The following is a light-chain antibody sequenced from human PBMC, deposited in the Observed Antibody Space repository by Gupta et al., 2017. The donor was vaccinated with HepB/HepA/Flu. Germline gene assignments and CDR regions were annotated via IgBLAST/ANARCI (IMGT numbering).Light chain of an antibody. CDR3: QKYNTYPYT. CDR1: QSIGPC. V-gene: IGKV1-5*03. CDR2: KAS. J-gene: IGKJ2*01. Sequence: DIQMAQTPSTLSPSVGERVTITCRASQSIGPCLDWYQQKPGQAPKLLIYKASVLEAGVPSRFSGSGSGTEFTLTISGLQPDDFATYHCQKYNTYPYTFGQGTKLEIK.